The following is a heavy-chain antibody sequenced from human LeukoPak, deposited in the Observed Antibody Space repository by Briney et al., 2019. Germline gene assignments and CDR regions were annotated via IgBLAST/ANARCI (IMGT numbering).Heavy chain of an antibody. CDR2: MNPNSGNT. V-gene: IGHV1-8*01. D-gene: IGHD2-8*01. Sequence: ASVKVSCKASGYTFTSYDINWVRQATGQGLEWMGWMNPNSGNTGYAQKFQGRVTMTRNTSISTAYMELSSLRSEDTAVYYCARGLGCTNGVCSNYWGQGTLVTVSS. J-gene: IGHJ4*02. CDR1: GYTFTSYD. CDR3: ARGLGCTNGVCSNY.